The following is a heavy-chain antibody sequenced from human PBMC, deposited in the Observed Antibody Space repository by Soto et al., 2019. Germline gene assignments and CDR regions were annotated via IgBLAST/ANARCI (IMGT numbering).Heavy chain of an antibody. D-gene: IGHD5-18*01. CDR2: TYYRSKWYN. CDR3: AIGAVDTAMVTVHAFDI. Sequence: PSRGLEWLGRTYYRSKWYNDYAVSVKSRITINPDTSKNQFSLQLNSVTPEDTAVYYCAIGAVDTAMVTVHAFDIWGQGTVVTV. V-gene: IGHV6-1*01. J-gene: IGHJ3*02.